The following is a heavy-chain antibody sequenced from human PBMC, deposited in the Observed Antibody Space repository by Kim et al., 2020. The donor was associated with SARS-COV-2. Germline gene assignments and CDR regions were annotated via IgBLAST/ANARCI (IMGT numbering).Heavy chain of an antibody. CDR1: GFTFSSYW. CDR3: ARALILRPRLFDY. Sequence: GGSLRLSCAASGFTFSSYWLHWVRQAPGKGLVWVSRINSDGSSTSYADSVKGRFTISRDKAKNTLYLQMNSLRAEDTAVYYCARALILRPRLFDYWGQGTLVTVSS. CDR2: INSDGSST. D-gene: IGHD3-3*01. J-gene: IGHJ4*02. V-gene: IGHV3-74*01.